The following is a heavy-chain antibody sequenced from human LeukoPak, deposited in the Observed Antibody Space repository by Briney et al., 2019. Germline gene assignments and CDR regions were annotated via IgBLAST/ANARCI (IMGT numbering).Heavy chain of an antibody. CDR3: ARGKDYDFWSGYQAGFDY. CDR1: GFTFSSYW. J-gene: IGHJ4*02. V-gene: IGHV3-7*01. D-gene: IGHD3-3*01. CDR2: IKQDGSEK. Sequence: GGSLRLSCAAFGFTFSSYWMSWVRQAPGKGLEWMANIKQDGSEKYYVDSAKGRFTISRDNAKNSLYLQMNSLRAEDTAVYYCARGKDYDFWSGYQAGFDYWGQGTLVTVSS.